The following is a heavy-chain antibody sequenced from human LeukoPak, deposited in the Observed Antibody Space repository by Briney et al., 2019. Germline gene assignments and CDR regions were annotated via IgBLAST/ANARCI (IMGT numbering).Heavy chain of an antibody. CDR3: ARDLSVTTGDFDY. CDR2: ISAYNGNT. Sequence: ASVKVSCKASGNTFSCYYVHWVRQAPGQGLEWMGWISAYNGNTNYAQKLQGRVTMTTDTSTSTAYMELRSLRSDDTAVYYCARDLSVTTGDFDYWGQGTLVTVSS. CDR1: GNTFSCYY. J-gene: IGHJ4*02. D-gene: IGHD4-17*01. V-gene: IGHV1-18*04.